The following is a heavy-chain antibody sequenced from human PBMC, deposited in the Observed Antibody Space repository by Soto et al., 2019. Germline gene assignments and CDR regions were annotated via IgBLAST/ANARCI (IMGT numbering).Heavy chain of an antibody. Sequence: EVQLVESGGDLAKPGGSLSLSCAVSGFTFSYAWMNWVRQAPGKGLEWVGRIKSKTDGGTTDYAAHVKGRVTISTYDSRNMVFLQMNSLGTEDTAVYYCATGRGALLYWCQGTRVTVSS. CDR2: IKSKTDGGTT. J-gene: IGHJ4*02. V-gene: IGHV3-15*07. D-gene: IGHD1-26*01. CDR3: ATGRGALLY. CDR1: GFTFSYAW.